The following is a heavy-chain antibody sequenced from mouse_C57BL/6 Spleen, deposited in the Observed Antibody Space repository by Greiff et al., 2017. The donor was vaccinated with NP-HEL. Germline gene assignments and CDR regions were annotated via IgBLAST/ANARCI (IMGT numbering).Heavy chain of an antibody. Sequence: QVQLKESGAELVRPGTSVKVSCKASGYAFTNYLIEWVKQRPGQGLEWIGVINPGSGGTNYNEKFKGKATLTADKSSSTAYMQLSSLTSEDSAVYFCARERIAMDYWGQGTSVTVSS. CDR1: GYAFTNYL. J-gene: IGHJ4*01. CDR3: ARERIAMDY. V-gene: IGHV1-54*01. CDR2: INPGSGGT.